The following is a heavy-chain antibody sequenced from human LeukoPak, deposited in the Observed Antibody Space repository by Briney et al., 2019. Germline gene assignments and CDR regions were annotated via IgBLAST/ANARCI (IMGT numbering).Heavy chain of an antibody. Sequence: SSVKVSCKASGGTFSSYTISWVRQAPGQGLEWMGRIIPILGIANYAQKVQGRDTITADKSTSTADMELSSLRSEDTAVYYCARGPSGPRDDAFDIWGQGTMVTVSS. CDR3: ARGPSGPRDDAFDI. V-gene: IGHV1-69*02. J-gene: IGHJ3*02. CDR1: GGTFSSYT. D-gene: IGHD2-15*01. CDR2: IIPILGIA.